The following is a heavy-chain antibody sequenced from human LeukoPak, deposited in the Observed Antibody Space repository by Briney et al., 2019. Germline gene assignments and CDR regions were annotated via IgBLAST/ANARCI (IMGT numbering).Heavy chain of an antibody. CDR3: ASDKAASGKFDY. Sequence: GRSLRLSCAASGFTFSDYYMSWIRQAPGKGLEWVSYISTTAGTIYYADSVKGRFTISRDNAKNSLYLQMNSLRAEDTAVYYCASDKAASGKFDYWGQGTLVTVSS. J-gene: IGHJ4*02. CDR2: ISTTAGTI. CDR1: GFTFSDYY. V-gene: IGHV3-11*04. D-gene: IGHD6-13*01.